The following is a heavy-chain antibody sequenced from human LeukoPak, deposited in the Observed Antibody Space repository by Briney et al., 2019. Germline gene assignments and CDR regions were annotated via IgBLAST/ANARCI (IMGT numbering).Heavy chain of an antibody. CDR3: ARDLAHYGSGKQNY. D-gene: IGHD3-10*01. CDR2: INSGGST. V-gene: IGHV3-66*01. Sequence: PGGSLRLSCAASGFTVSSNHMSWVRRAPGKGLEWVSVINSGGSTYYADSVKGRFTISRDNSKNTLYLQMNSLRAEDTAVYYCARDLAHYGSGKQNYWGQGTLVTVSS. CDR1: GFTVSSNH. J-gene: IGHJ4*02.